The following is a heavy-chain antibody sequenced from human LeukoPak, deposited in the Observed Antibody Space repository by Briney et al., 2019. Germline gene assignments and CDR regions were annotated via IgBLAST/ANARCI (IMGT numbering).Heavy chain of an antibody. CDR2: IYYSGST. V-gene: IGHV4-39*01. Sequence: SETLSLTCTVSGGSISSSSYYWGWIRQPPGKGLEWIGSIYYSGSTYYNPSLKSRVTTSVDTSKNQFSLKLSSVTAADTAVYYCARDEHDYGDYWGQGTLVTVSS. CDR1: GGSISSSSYY. CDR3: ARDEHDYGDY. D-gene: IGHD1/OR15-1a*01. J-gene: IGHJ4*02.